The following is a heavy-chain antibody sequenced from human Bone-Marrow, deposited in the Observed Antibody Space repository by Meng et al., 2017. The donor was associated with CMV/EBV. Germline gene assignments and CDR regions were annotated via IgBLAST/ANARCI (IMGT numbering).Heavy chain of an antibody. D-gene: IGHD6-13*01. J-gene: IGHJ6*01. CDR2: IYSGGST. V-gene: IGHV3-53*01. CDR1: GFTVSSNY. CDR3: ARVAAAGRGMDV. Sequence: GGSLRLSCAASGFTVSSNYMSWVRQAPGKGLEWVSVIYSGGSTYYADSVKRRFTISRDNAKNSLFLQMNSLRAEDTAVYYCARVAAAGRGMDVWGPGTTVTVSS.